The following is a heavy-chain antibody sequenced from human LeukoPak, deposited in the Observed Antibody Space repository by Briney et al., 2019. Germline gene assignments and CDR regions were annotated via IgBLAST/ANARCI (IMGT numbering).Heavy chain of an antibody. CDR1: GGTFSSYA. CDR2: IIPIIVIA. Sequence: SVRVSSKASGGTFSSYAISWVRQAPGERLEWRGGIIPIIVIANYAQKFRGRVTITADKSTSTAYMEQSRLRSEDTDVYYCARVANYYDSSGHIMFSYYYGMDVWGQGTTVTVSS. D-gene: IGHD3-22*01. CDR3: ARVANYYDSSGHIMFSYYYGMDV. J-gene: IGHJ6*02. V-gene: IGHV1-69*10.